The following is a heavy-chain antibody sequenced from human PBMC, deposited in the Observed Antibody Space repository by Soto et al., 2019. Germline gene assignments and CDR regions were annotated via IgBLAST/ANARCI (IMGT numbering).Heavy chain of an antibody. V-gene: IGHV3-23*01. Sequence: RLACAASGFTFISYAMSWVRQDLGKGLEWVPAISGSGGSTYYADSVKGGLTISRDNSKNTPYLQTNSLRAEDTAVYYCAKDRRVEQQLVDYDYYYGMDVSGQGTTVTVSS. CDR1: GFTFISYA. CDR2: ISGSGGST. J-gene: IGHJ6*02. D-gene: IGHD6-13*01. CDR3: AKDRRVEQQLVDYDYYYGMDV.